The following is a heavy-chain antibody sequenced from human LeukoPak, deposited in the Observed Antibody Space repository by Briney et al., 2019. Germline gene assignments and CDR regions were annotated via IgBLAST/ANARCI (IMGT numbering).Heavy chain of an antibody. Sequence: ETLSLTCTVSGGSISSYYWSWVRQAPGKGLEWVANIKQDGSEKYYVDSVKGRFTISRDNAKNPLYLQMNSLRAEDTAVYYCARDEGSAILGYYYYYMDVWGKGTTVTVSS. CDR2: IKQDGSEK. D-gene: IGHD2-2*02. V-gene: IGHV3-7*01. J-gene: IGHJ6*03. CDR3: ARDEGSAILGYYYYYMDV. CDR1: GGSISSYY.